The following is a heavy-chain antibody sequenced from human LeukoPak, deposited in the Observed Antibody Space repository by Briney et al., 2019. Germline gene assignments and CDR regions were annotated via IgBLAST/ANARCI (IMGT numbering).Heavy chain of an antibody. CDR2: ISSSTSTI. D-gene: IGHD5-18*01. Sequence: SGGSLRLSCAASGFTFSTYSMNWVRQAPGKGLEWISYISSSTSTIYYADSVKGRFTISRDNAKNSLYLQMNSLGAEDTAVYYCAKGYTYGIDYWGQGTLVTVSS. V-gene: IGHV3-48*01. CDR1: GFTFSTYS. CDR3: AKGYTYGIDY. J-gene: IGHJ4*02.